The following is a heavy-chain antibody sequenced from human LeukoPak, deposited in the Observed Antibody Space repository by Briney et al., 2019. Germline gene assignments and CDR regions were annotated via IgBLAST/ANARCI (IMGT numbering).Heavy chain of an antibody. D-gene: IGHD6-19*01. V-gene: IGHV3-30*03. CDR3: AREATWGQWYFDL. Sequence: PGRSLRLSCAASGFTFPTYVIHWVRQAPGKGLEWVAVIAADGGVKQYADFVKGRFSLSRDNSKNTLFLQMNGLTVEDTAVYYCAREATWGQWYFDLWGQGAPVTVSS. J-gene: IGHJ4*02. CDR1: GFTFPTYV. CDR2: IAADGGVK.